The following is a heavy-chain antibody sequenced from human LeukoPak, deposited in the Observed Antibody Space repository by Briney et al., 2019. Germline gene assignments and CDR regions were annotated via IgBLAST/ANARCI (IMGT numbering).Heavy chain of an antibody. V-gene: IGHV3-23*01. CDR2: ITSGSGST. CDR1: GFTFSSST. J-gene: IGHJ4*02. CDR3: AITGVRDFDS. Sequence: GGSLRLSCAASGFTFSSSTMTWVRQAPGKGLEWVSSITSGSGSTYHADSVKGRFTISRDNSKNTVFLQMNSLRAEDTAIYYCAITGVRDFDSWGQGTLVTVS. D-gene: IGHD4-11*01.